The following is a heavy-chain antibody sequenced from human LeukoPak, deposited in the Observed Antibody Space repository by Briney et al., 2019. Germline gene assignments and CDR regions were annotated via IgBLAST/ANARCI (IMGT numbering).Heavy chain of an antibody. CDR3: TKETPQVDV. D-gene: IGHD2-15*01. V-gene: IGHV3-48*03. Sequence: PGGSLRLSCAASGFTFSSYEMNWVRQAPGQGLEWVAYISSTGNTVHYAGSVKGRFTISRDNAKNSLYLQMNRLRAEDTAVYYCTKETPQVDVWGKGTTVTVSS. CDR1: GFTFSSYE. J-gene: IGHJ6*04. CDR2: ISSTGNTV.